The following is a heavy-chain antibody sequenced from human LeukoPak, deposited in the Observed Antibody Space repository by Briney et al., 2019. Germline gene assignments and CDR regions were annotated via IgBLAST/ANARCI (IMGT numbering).Heavy chain of an antibody. J-gene: IGHJ4*02. CDR1: GFTFSSYA. CDR2: ISGGGSGT. V-gene: IGHV3-23*01. D-gene: IGHD4-11*01. Sequence: PGGSLRLSCATSGFTFSSYAMSWVRQAPGKGLEWVSAISGGGSGTYHADSVKGRFTISRDNSKNTLYLQMNSLRAEDTAVYYCAKESHVTERTVTPFDYWGQGTLLTVSS. CDR3: AKESHVTERTVTPFDY.